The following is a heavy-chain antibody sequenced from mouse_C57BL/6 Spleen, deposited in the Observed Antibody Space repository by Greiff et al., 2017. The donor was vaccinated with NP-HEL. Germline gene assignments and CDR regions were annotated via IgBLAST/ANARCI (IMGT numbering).Heavy chain of an antibody. Sequence: VKLQQSGAELVRPGTSVKMSCKASGYTFTNYWIGWAKQRPGHGLEWIGDIYPGGGYTNYNEKFKGKATLTADKSSSTAYMQFSSLTSEDSAIYYCARTTAQSYAMDYWGQGTSVTVSS. CDR1: GYTFTNYW. D-gene: IGHD3-2*02. V-gene: IGHV1-63*01. CDR3: ARTTAQSYAMDY. J-gene: IGHJ4*01. CDR2: IYPGGGYT.